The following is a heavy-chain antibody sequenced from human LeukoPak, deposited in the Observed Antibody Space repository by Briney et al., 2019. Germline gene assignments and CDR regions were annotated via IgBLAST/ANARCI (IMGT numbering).Heavy chain of an antibody. CDR3: GRVGGGGYYDSSGYYSEYYFDY. J-gene: IGHJ4*02. V-gene: IGHV3-30*01. Sequence: PGRSLRLSCAASGFTFSSYAMHWVRQAPGKGLEWVAVISYDGSNKYYADSVRGRFTISRDNSKNTLYLQMNSLRAEDTAVYYCGRVGGGGYYDSSGYYSEYYFDYWGQGTLVTVSS. CDR2: ISYDGSNK. D-gene: IGHD3-22*01. CDR1: GFTFSSYA.